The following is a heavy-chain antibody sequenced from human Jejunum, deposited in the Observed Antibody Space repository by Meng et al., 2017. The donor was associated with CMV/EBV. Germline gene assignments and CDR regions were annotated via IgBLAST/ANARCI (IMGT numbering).Heavy chain of an antibody. CDR2: IKQDGSDK. CDR3: ARFGGLFDY. CDR1: GFAFSTCW. J-gene: IGHJ4*02. Sequence: SCAASGFAFSTCWMSWVRQAQGKGLEWVANIKQDGSDKYYVDSVKGRFTISRDNAKNSLYLQMNSLRAEDTAVYYCARFGGLFDYCGQGTLVTVSS. V-gene: IGHV3-7*01. D-gene: IGHD3-16*01.